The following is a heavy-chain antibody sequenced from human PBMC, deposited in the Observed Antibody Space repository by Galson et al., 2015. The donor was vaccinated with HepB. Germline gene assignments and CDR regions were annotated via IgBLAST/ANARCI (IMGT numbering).Heavy chain of an antibody. CDR1: GFTFSSYA. D-gene: IGHD3-22*01. CDR3: AIYYDSSGEEGY. J-gene: IGHJ4*02. V-gene: IGHV3-23*01. CDR2: IGGSGGST. Sequence: SLRLSCAASGFTFSSYAMSWVRQAPGKGLEWVSAIGGSGGSTYYADSVKGRFTISRDNSKNTLYLQMNSLRAEDTAVYYCAIYYDSSGEEGYWGQGTLVTVSS.